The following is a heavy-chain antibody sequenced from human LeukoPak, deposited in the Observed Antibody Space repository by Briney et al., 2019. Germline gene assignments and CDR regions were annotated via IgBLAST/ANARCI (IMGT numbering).Heavy chain of an antibody. V-gene: IGHV3-7*05. D-gene: IGHD4-23*01. Sequence: PGGSLRLSCAASGFTFSTYWMSWVRQAPGKGLEWVANIKQDGSESYYVHSVKGRFTISRDNAKNSLYLQMSSLRAEDAAVYYCARDGLRTYGGNDYWGQGTLVTVST. J-gene: IGHJ4*02. CDR3: ARDGLRTYGGNDY. CDR1: GFTFSTYW. CDR2: IKQDGSES.